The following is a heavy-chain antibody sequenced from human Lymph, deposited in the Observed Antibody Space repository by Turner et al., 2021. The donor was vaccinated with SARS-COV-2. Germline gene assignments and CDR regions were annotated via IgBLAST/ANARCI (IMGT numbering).Heavy chain of an antibody. CDR2: IKTKTDGGTT. CDR3: TTHSELDY. V-gene: IGHV3-15*01. Sequence: EVQLVASGGGLVKPGRSLRLSCAASGFTFSNAWMTWVRQAPGKGLEWVGRIKTKTDGGTTDYAAPVKGRFTISRDDLKNTMYRQMNSVNAENTAVYSCTTHSELDYWGQGTLVTVSS. D-gene: IGHD1-7*01. J-gene: IGHJ4*02. CDR1: GFTFSNAW.